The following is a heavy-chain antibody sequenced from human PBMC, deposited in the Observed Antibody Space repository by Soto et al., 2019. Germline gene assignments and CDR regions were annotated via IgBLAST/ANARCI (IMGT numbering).Heavy chain of an antibody. Sequence: QLQLQESGPGLLKPSETLSLTCTVSGGSITSSTFSWGWIRQPPGKVLEWIGSIYYSGSTYCNPSFKGRVTIAVDTSKNQLSLKLKSVTAADTAVYYCAWPGDCSGGTCHENLFAPWGQGSLVTVSS. V-gene: IGHV4-39*01. CDR2: IYYSGST. D-gene: IGHD2-15*01. CDR1: GGSITSSTFS. J-gene: IGHJ5*02. CDR3: AWPGDCSGGTCHENLFAP.